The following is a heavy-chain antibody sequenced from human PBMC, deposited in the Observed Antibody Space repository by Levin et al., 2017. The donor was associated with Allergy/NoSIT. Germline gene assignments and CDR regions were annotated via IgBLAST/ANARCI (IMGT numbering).Heavy chain of an antibody. V-gene: IGHV4-59*01. D-gene: IGHD3-10*01. CDR2: IYYTGRT. CDR1: GVSMSSYL. J-gene: IGHJ3*02. Sequence: PSETLSLTCTISGVSMSSYLWSWIRQPPGKALEWIGYIYYTGRTSYNPSLKSRISISVDTPKNQFSLKVNSVTAADSAMYYWARGSYYGSGSLGVAFDIWGQGTMVTVSS. CDR3: ARGSYYGSGSLGVAFDI.